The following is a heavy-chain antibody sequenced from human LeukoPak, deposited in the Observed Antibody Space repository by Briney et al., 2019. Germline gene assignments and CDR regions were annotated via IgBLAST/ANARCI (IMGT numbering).Heavy chain of an antibody. CDR2: ITGSGGSI. CDR3: AHPSTPDYGGLDY. J-gene: IGHJ4*02. Sequence: GGSLRLSCVASGFTFRLYVMTWVRQAPGKGLEWVSAITGSGGSIYYADPVRGRFTISRDNSKNALYLQMNSLRAEDTAVYYCAHPSTPDYGGLDYWGQGTLVTVSS. D-gene: IGHD4-17*01. V-gene: IGHV3-23*01. CDR1: GFTFRLYV.